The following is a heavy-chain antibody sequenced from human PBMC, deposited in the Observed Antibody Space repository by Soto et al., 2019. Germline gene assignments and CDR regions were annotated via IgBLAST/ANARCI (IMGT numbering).Heavy chain of an antibody. D-gene: IGHD3-22*01. CDR3: AKGYYDSSGTNWFAP. Sequence: LRLSCAASGFTFSSYGMHWVRQAPGKGLEWVAVISYDGSNKYYADSVKGRFTISRDNSKNTLYLQMNSLRAEDTAVYYCAKGYYDSSGTNWFAPWGQGTMVTFSS. J-gene: IGHJ5*02. CDR2: ISYDGSNK. CDR1: GFTFSSYG. V-gene: IGHV3-30*18.